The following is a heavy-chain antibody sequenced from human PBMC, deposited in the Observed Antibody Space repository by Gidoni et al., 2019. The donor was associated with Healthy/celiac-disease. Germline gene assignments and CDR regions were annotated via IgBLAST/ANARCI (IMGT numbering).Heavy chain of an antibody. CDR1: GFTFSSYG. Sequence: QVQLVESGGGVVQPGRSLRLSCAASGFTFSSYGMHWVRQAPGKGLEWVAVISYDGSNKYYADSVKGRFTISRDNSKNTLYLQMNSLRAEDTAVYYCAKEYFQHWGQGTLVTVSS. J-gene: IGHJ1*01. CDR2: ISYDGSNK. V-gene: IGHV3-30*18. CDR3: AKEYFQH.